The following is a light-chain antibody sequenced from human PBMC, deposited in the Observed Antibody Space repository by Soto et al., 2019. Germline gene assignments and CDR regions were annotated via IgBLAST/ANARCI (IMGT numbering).Light chain of an antibody. CDR1: QGISSW. CDR2: GAS. Sequence: DIQMTQSPSSVAASVGDRVTITCRASQGISSWLAWYQQKPGKVPYLLVYGASSLQSGVPSRFTGSGSGTDFSLTITSLQPEDVATYYCQKYNSAPWTFGQGTKVEIK. V-gene: IGKV1-27*01. J-gene: IGKJ1*01. CDR3: QKYNSAPWT.